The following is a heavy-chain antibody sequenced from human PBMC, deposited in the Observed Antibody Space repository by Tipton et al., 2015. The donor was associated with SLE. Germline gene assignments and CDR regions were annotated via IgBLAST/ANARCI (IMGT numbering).Heavy chain of an antibody. CDR1: GGSIRGHY. CDR2: IYTNENT. J-gene: IGHJ2*01. Sequence: TLSLTCTVSGGSIRGHYWNWIRQPPGKGLEWIGRIYTNENTNYNPSLKSQVTMSVDTSKNHFSLKLISVTAADTAVYYCAREFLNPVTTVHYYFDLWGRGTLVTVSS. V-gene: IGHV4-4*07. D-gene: IGHD4-11*01. CDR3: AREFLNPVTTVHYYFDL.